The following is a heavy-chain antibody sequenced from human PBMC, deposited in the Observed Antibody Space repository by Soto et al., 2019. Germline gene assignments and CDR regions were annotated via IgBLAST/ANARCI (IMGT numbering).Heavy chain of an antibody. CDR2: IWYDGTRK. J-gene: IGHJ4*02. D-gene: IGHD2-21*01. CDR1: GFSFSSHG. CDR3: AREPHSSFDY. V-gene: IGHV3-33*01. Sequence: QVQLVESGGGVVQAGTSLRLSCAASGFSFSSHGMHWVRQAPGKGLEWVAVIWYDGTRKYYADSVKGRFTISRDDSKNSLYLQMNSLRAEDTAVYYCAREPHSSFDYWGQGTLVTVSS.